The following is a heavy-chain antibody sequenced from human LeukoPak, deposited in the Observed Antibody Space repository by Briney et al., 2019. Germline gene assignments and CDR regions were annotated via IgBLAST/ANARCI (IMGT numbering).Heavy chain of an antibody. CDR3: ARDEEQLVRLKRYYYYGMDV. D-gene: IGHD6-13*01. V-gene: IGHV1-18*04. Sequence: ASVKVSCKASGYTFTGYYMHWVRQAPGQGLEWMGWISAYNGNTNYAQKLQGRVTMTTDTSTSTAYMELRSLRSDDTAVYYCARDEEQLVRLKRYYYYGMDVWGQGTTVTVSS. CDR1: GYTFTGYY. CDR2: ISAYNGNT. J-gene: IGHJ6*02.